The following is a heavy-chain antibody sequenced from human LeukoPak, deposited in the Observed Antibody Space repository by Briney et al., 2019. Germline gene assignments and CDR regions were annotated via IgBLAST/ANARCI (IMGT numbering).Heavy chain of an antibody. CDR2: ISYDGSNT. J-gene: IGHJ4*02. D-gene: IGHD3-3*01. Sequence: GRSLRLSCVASGFTFNTYAIHWVRQAPGKGLEWVAVISYDGSNTYYEDSVKGRFTISRDNSKNTLYLQMNSLRAEDMAVYYCAREEWYYFDYWGQGTLVTVSS. V-gene: IGHV3-30-3*01. CDR1: GFTFNTYA. CDR3: AREEWYYFDY.